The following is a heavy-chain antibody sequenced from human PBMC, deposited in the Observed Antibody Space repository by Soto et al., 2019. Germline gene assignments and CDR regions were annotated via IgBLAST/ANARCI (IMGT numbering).Heavy chain of an antibody. Sequence: QVQLVESGGGVVQPGKSLRLSCAASGFIFSDYGIHWVRQAPGKGLEWVALIWNDGSKKYYADSVKGRFTVSRDNINSTLYLEMNSLRVEDSAVYYCAREGAVAGSQDFWGQGTLVTVSS. D-gene: IGHD6-19*01. J-gene: IGHJ4*02. CDR2: IWNDGSKK. V-gene: IGHV3-33*01. CDR3: AREGAVAGSQDF. CDR1: GFIFSDYG.